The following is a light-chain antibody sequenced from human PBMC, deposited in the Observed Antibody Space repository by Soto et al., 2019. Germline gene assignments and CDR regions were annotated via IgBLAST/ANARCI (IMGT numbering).Light chain of an antibody. CDR2: GAS. CDR3: HQYGSAPAWT. CDR1: QSISSSY. V-gene: IGKV3-20*01. J-gene: IGKJ1*01. Sequence: EIVLTQSPGTLSLFPGERATLSCRASQSISSSYLAWYQQKPGQAPRLLIHGASNRATGIPDRFSGAGSGTDYTIPISRLEPEDFAVYYCHQYGSAPAWTFGQGTKVEIK.